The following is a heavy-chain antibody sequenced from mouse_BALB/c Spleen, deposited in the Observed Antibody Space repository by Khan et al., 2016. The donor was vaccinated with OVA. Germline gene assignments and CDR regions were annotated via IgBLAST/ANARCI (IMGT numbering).Heavy chain of an antibody. Sequence: EVQLQESGPGLVKPSQSLSLTCTVTGYSITSDYAWNWIRQFPGNKLEWMGYITYSGSTSYIPSLKSRISITRETSKNQFFLQLTSVTSEDTATYYCVRGRTYWGQGTLVTVSA. CDR1: GYSITSDYA. D-gene: IGHD3-3*01. CDR3: VRGRTY. J-gene: IGHJ3*01. V-gene: IGHV3-2*02. CDR2: ITYSGST.